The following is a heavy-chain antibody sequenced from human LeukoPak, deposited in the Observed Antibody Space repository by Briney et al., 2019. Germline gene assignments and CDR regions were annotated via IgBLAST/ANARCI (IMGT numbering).Heavy chain of an antibody. CDR2: IYCSGST. CDR3: ARGDGRAFDY. Sequence: SETLSLTCTVSGGSNSSYYWSWIRQHPGKGLEWIGYIYCSGSTNYNPSLKSRVTISVDTSKNQFSLKLSSVTAADTAVYYCARGDGRAFDYWGQGTLVTVSS. J-gene: IGHJ4*02. CDR1: GGSNSSYY. V-gene: IGHV4-59*01.